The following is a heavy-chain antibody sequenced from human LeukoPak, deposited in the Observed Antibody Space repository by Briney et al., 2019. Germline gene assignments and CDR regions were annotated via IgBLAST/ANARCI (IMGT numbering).Heavy chain of an antibody. CDR1: GFTFSSYS. D-gene: IGHD6-13*01. Sequence: GGSLRLSCAASGFTFSSYSMNWVRQAPGKGLEWVSSISSSSSYIYYADSVKGRFTISRDNAKNSLHLQMNSLRAEDTAVYYCAKSLRTSWYNFDYWGQGTLVTVSS. CDR2: ISSSSSYI. V-gene: IGHV3-21*04. J-gene: IGHJ4*02. CDR3: AKSLRTSWYNFDY.